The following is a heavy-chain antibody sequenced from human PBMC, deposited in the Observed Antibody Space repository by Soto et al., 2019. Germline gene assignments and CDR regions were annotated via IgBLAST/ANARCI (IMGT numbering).Heavy chain of an antibody. CDR1: GFSFSSYW. V-gene: IGHV3-74*01. D-gene: IGHD3-16*01. J-gene: IGHJ2*01. CDR3: ARVRQGAWYFDF. Sequence: EVHLVESGGGLVQPGGSLRLSCAASGFSFSSYWMHWVSQAPGKGLVWVSRIKTDGSVISYADSVKGRFTISRDNAKNTLYQQMNSLRADDTALYYCARVRQGAWYFDFWGRGTLVTVSS. CDR2: IKTDGSVI.